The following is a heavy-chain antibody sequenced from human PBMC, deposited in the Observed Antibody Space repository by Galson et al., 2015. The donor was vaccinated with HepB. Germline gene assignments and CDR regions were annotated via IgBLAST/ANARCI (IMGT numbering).Heavy chain of an antibody. CDR1: GFNSSIFW. CDR2: IKQDGREK. V-gene: IGHV3-7*01. Sequence: SLRLSCAGSGFNSSIFWMSWVRQAPGKGLEWVANIKQDGREKYYVGPVKGRFTISRDNAGNSLYLQMNSLRGEDTALYYCAWSSGGYFDSWGQGILVTVSS. D-gene: IGHD1-26*01. CDR3: AWSSGGYFDS. J-gene: IGHJ4*02.